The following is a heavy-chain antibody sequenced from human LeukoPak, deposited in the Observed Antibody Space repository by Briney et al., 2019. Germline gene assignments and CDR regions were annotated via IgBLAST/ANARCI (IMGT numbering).Heavy chain of an antibody. V-gene: IGHV3-73*01. CDR1: GFTFSGSA. J-gene: IGHJ4*02. CDR3: TVRGYSYGPHFDY. D-gene: IGHD5-18*01. Sequence: PGGSLRLSCAASGFTFSGSAMHWVRQASGKGLEWVGRIRSKANSYATAYAASVKGRFTISRDDSKNTAYLQMNSLKTEDTAVYYCTVRGYSYGPHFDYWGQGTLVTVSS. CDR2: IRSKANSYAT.